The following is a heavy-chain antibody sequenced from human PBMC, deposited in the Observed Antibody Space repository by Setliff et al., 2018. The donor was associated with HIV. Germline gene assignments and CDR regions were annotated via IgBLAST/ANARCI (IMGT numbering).Heavy chain of an antibody. D-gene: IGHD5-12*01. Sequence: PGGSLRLSCAASGFTFSSYSMNWVRQAPGKGLEWVSYISSSSSTIYYADSVKGRFTISRDNSKNTLYLQMNSLRAEDTAVYYCAKEGGERATIGYFDYWGQGTLVTVSS. V-gene: IGHV3-48*01. CDR2: ISSSSSTI. CDR3: AKEGGERATIGYFDY. CDR1: GFTFSSYS. J-gene: IGHJ4*02.